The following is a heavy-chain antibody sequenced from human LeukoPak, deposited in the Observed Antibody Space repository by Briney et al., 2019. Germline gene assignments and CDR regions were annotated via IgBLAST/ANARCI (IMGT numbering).Heavy chain of an antibody. J-gene: IGHJ6*02. CDR3: AADSRMYYYGSGSSHYYYYGMDV. CDR2: IVVGSGNT. V-gene: IGHV1-58*01. CDR1: GFTFTSSA. D-gene: IGHD3-10*01. Sequence: GTSVKVSCKASGFTFTSSAVQWVRQARGQRLEWIGWIVVGSGNTNYAQKFQERVTITRDMSTSTAYMELSSLRSEDTAVYYRAADSRMYYYGSGSSHYYYYGMDVWGQGTTVTVSS.